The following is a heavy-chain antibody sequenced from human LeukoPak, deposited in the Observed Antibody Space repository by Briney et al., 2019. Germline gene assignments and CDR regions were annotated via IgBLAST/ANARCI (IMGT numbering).Heavy chain of an antibody. CDR3: AKDGGLWVSAHWGDS. CDR2: ITTSDGNT. Sequence: GSLRLSCAASGFTFSSYTMSWVRQAPGKGLEWVWTITTSDGNTYYADSVKGRFTVSRDNSKNTLFLQMNSLRAEDTAVYYCAKDGGLWVSAHWGDSWGRGTLVTVSS. CDR1: GFTFSSYT. J-gene: IGHJ4*02. D-gene: IGHD7-27*01. V-gene: IGHV3-23*01.